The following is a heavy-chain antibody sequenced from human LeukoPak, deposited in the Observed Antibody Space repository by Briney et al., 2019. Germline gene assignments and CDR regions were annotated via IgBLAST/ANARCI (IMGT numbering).Heavy chain of an antibody. D-gene: IGHD3-3*01. CDR2: INPNSGGT. V-gene: IGHV1-2*02. CDR3: ARDHTYDFWSGYYLGLDY. CDR1: GYTFTGYY. J-gene: IGHJ4*02. Sequence: ASVKVSCKASGYTFTGYYMHWVRQAPGQGLEWMGWINPNSGGTNYAQKFQGRVTMTRDTSISTAYMELSRLRSDDTAVYYCARDHTYDFWSGYYLGLDYWGQGTLVTVSS.